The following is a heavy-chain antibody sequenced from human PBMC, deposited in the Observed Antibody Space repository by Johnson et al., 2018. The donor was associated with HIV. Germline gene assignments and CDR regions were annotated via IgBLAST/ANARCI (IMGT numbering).Heavy chain of an antibody. Sequence: QVQLVESGGGVVQPGGALRLSCAASGFPFRSYGMHWVRQAPGKGLEWVAFRRYDGSNQYYAASVQGRLTISRDNPKNKLYLQMNSLRAEDTAVYYCAKDRRQSSWELLDDAFDIWGQGTMVTVSS. V-gene: IGHV3-30*02. J-gene: IGHJ3*02. CDR1: GFPFRSYG. CDR3: AKDRRQSSWELLDDAFDI. CDR2: RRYDGSNQ. D-gene: IGHD1-26*01.